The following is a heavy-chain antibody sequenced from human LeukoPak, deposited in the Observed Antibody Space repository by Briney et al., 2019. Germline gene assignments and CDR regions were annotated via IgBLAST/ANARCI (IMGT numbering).Heavy chain of an antibody. CDR1: GFTFSSYS. V-gene: IGHV3-21*01. D-gene: IGHD3-10*01. Sequence: PGGSLRLSCAASGFTFSSYSMNWVRQAPGKGLEWVSSISTGSSYIYYADSMKGRFTISRDNSKNTLYLQMNSLRAEDTAVYYCARDPGGEFDYWGQGTLVTVSS. CDR3: ARDPGGEFDY. J-gene: IGHJ4*02. CDR2: ISTGSSYI.